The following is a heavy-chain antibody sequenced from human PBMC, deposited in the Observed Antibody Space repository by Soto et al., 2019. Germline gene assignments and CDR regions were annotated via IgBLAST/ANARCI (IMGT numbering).Heavy chain of an antibody. V-gene: IGHV3-21*01. CDR3: ARDYTPSYCSSTSCYDPAPFDY. Sequence: GGSLRLSCAASGFTFSSYSMNWVRQAPGKGLEWVSSISSSSSYIYYADSVKGRFTISRDNAKNSLYLQMNSLRAEDTAVYYCARDYTPSYCSSTSCYDPAPFDYWGQGTLVTVSS. D-gene: IGHD2-2*01. CDR1: GFTFSSYS. CDR2: ISSSSSYI. J-gene: IGHJ4*02.